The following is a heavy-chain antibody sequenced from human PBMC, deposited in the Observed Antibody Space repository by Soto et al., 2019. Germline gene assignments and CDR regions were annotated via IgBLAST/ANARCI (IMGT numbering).Heavy chain of an antibody. Sequence: EVQLLESGGGLVQPGGSLRLSCAASGFTFSSYAMSWVRQAPGKGLEWVSAISGSGGSTYYADSVKGRFTISRDNSKNTLYLQMNSLGAEVTVGYYCAKGLVGGFDYWGQGTLVTVSS. CDR2: ISGSGGST. CDR3: AKGLVGGFDY. D-gene: IGHD1-26*01. J-gene: IGHJ4*02. V-gene: IGHV3-23*01. CDR1: GFTFSSYA.